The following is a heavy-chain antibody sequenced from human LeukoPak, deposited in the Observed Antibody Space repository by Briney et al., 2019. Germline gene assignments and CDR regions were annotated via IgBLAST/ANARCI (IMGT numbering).Heavy chain of an antibody. Sequence: SVKVSCKASGGTFSSYAISWVRQAPGQGLEWMGGIIPIFGTANYAQKFQGRVTITADESTSTAYMELSSLRSEDTAVYYCARDSSGYSYGPDYWGQGTLVTVSS. D-gene: IGHD5-18*01. CDR2: IIPIFGTA. J-gene: IGHJ4*02. V-gene: IGHV1-69*13. CDR3: ARDSSGYSYGPDY. CDR1: GGTFSSYA.